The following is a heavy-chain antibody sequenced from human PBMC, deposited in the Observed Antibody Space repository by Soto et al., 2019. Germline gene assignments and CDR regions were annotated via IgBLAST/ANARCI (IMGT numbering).Heavy chain of an antibody. V-gene: IGHV1-69*08. Sequence: QVQLVQSGAEVKKPGSSVKVSCKASGGTFSSYTISWVRQAPGQGLEWMGRIIPILGIANYAQKFQGRVTITADKSTSTAYMELSSLRSEDTAVYYCARDQFGRDPIGRWFDPWGQGTLVTVSS. CDR3: ARDQFGRDPIGRWFDP. CDR2: IIPILGIA. J-gene: IGHJ5*02. D-gene: IGHD3-10*01. CDR1: GGTFSSYT.